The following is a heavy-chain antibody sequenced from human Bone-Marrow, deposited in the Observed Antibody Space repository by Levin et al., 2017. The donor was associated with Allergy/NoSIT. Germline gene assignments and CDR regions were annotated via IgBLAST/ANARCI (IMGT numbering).Heavy chain of an antibody. J-gene: IGHJ4*02. D-gene: IGHD6-13*01. CDR2: IYYSGST. CDR1: GGSISSSSYY. V-gene: IGHV4-39*01. Sequence: SETLSLTCTVSGGSISSSSYYWGWIRQPPGKGLEWIGSIYYSGSTYYNPSLKSRVTISVDTSKNQFSLKLSSVTAADTAVYYCARLFYHAVESSWTFDDWGQGTLVTVSS. CDR3: ARLFYHAVESSWTFDD.